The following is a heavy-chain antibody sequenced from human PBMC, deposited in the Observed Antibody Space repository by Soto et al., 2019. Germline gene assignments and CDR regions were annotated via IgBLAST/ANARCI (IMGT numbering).Heavy chain of an antibody. J-gene: IGHJ4*02. Sequence: QITLNESGPTQVKPRQTLTLTCTFSGFSLTTSGVGVGWIRQSPGKAPEWLALIYWDDDKRYIPSLKSRLTLTKDTSKNQVVLTMADLDPADTATYYCAHRVLRTVFGLVTTTAIYFDFWGQGTPVAVSS. V-gene: IGHV2-5*02. CDR1: GFSLTTSGVG. CDR2: IYWDDDK. D-gene: IGHD3-3*01. CDR3: AHRVLRTVFGLVTTTAIYFDF.